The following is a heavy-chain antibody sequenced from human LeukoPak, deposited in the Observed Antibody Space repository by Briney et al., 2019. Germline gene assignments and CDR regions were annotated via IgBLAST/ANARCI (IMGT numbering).Heavy chain of an antibody. CDR1: GFTFSSYS. CDR3: ASSAAGFYYYYYGMDV. V-gene: IGHV3-48*01. J-gene: IGHJ6*02. D-gene: IGHD6-13*01. CDR2: ISSSSSTI. Sequence: GGSLRLSCAASGFTFSSYSMNWVRQAPGKGLEWVSYISSSSSTIYYADSVKGRFTISRDNAKNSLYLQMNSLRAEDTAVYYCASSAAGFYYYYYGMDVWGQGTTVTVSS.